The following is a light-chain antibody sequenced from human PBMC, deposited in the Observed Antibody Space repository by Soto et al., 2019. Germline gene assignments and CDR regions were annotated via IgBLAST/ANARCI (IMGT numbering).Light chain of an antibody. V-gene: IGKV3-15*01. CDR1: QSVSSN. CDR3: QQYNNWSIT. CDR2: GAF. J-gene: IGKJ5*01. Sequence: EIVMTQSPFTRSVSPWERSTLSFMASQSVSSNLACYQQKPCQAPSLLIYGAFTRATGIPSRFSGTGSGTEFTLTINNLEPEDFAVYYCQQYNNWSITFGQGTRLEIK.